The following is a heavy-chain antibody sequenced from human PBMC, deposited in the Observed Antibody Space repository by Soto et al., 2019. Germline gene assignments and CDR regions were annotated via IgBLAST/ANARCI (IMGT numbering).Heavy chain of an antibody. CDR1: GFTFGSYD. V-gene: IGHV3-13*01. D-gene: IGHD3-9*01. CDR3: ARGPRYFDWLLSTPYYYGMDV. J-gene: IGHJ6*02. Sequence: GGSLRLSCAASGFTFGSYDMHWVRQATGKGLEWVSAIGTAGDTYYPGSVKGRFTISRENAKNSLYLQMNSLRAGDTAVYYCARGPRYFDWLLSTPYYYGMDVWGQGTTDTVSS. CDR2: IGTAGDT.